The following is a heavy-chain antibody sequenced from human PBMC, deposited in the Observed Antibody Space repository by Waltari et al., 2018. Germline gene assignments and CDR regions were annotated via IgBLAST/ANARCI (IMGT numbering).Heavy chain of an antibody. V-gene: IGHV4-59*01. CDR1: GGSTSPYY. Sequence: QVQLQESGPGLVKPSETLSLTCTVSGGSTSPYYWSWVRQSPGKGLEWIGYIHYSGSSVYNPSLRSRVAISLDTPNNQFSLRLRSVTAADAAIYYCARAETSTSYFYYYMDVWGKGTTVTVSS. J-gene: IGHJ6*03. CDR2: IHYSGSS. CDR3: ARAETSTSYFYYYMDV. D-gene: IGHD1-7*01.